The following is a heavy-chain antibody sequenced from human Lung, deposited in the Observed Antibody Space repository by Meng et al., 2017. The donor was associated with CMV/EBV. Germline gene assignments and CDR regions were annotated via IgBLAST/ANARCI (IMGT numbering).Heavy chain of an antibody. Sequence: GGSLRLSCAASGFTFRTSWMSWVRQAPGRGLEWVANIKHDGSEEYYVDSLTGRFTISRDNAKNSLYLQMNSLRAEDTALYYCARDPGFGALDFWGQGTLVTGSS. CDR2: IKHDGSEE. V-gene: IGHV3-7*01. CDR1: GFTFRTSW. J-gene: IGHJ4*02. D-gene: IGHD3-10*01. CDR3: ARDPGFGALDF.